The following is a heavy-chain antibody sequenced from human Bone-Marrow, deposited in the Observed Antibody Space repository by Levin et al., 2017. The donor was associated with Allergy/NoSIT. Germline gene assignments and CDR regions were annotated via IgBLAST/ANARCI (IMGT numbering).Heavy chain of an antibody. J-gene: IGHJ4*02. D-gene: IGHD2-2*01. CDR3: ARESNCSSTPCVGYYFDY. CDR1: GYTFTSYG. CDR2: ISAYNGNT. V-gene: IGHV1-18*01. Sequence: GESLKISCKASGYTFTSYGISWVRQAPGQGLEWMGWISAYNGNTNYAQKLQGRVTMTTDTSTSTAYMELRSLRSDDTAVYYCARESNCSSTPCVGYYFDYWGQGTLVTVSS.